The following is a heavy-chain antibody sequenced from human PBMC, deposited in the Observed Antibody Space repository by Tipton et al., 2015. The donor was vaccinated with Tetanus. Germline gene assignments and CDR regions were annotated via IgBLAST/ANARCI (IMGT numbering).Heavy chain of an antibody. J-gene: IGHJ4*02. CDR1: GGSVRSGSYY. D-gene: IGHD6-19*01. CDR3: VRESSSGWFVDY. Sequence: TLSLTCTVSGGSVRSGSYYWNWIRQPPGKGLEWIGYIYIPESAKIYNPSFQSRVAISIDTSKNQFSLKLNSVTAADTAVYYCVRESSSGWFVDYWGQGTVVTVFS. V-gene: IGHV4-61*01. CDR2: IYIPESA.